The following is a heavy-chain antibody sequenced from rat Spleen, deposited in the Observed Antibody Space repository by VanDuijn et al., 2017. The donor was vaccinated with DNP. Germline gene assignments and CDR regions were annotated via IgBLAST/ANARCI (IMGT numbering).Heavy chain of an antibody. CDR3: TTTDDGYYRSPDAMDA. CDR2: ISYDGGST. CDR1: GFTFSDYY. D-gene: IGHD1-12*03. J-gene: IGHJ4*01. V-gene: IGHV5-20*01. Sequence: EVQLVESGGGLVQPGRSLKLSCAASGFTFSDYYMAWVRQAPTKGLEWVASISYDGGSTYYRDSVKGRFTISRDNAKSSLYLQMDSLRSEDTATYYCTTTDDGYYRSPDAMDAWGQGTSVTVSS.